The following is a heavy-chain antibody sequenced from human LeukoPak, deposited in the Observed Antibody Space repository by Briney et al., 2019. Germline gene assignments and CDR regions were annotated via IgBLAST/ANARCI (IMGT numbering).Heavy chain of an antibody. CDR3: AKDWGAYYDSSGFYSGDFDY. J-gene: IGHJ4*02. CDR1: GFTFDDYA. CDR2: ISGDGGST. D-gene: IGHD3-22*01. V-gene: IGHV3-43*02. Sequence: GGSLRLSCAASGFTFDDYAMHRVRQAPGKGLGWVSLISGDGGSTYYADSVKGRFTISRDNSKNSLYLQMNSLRTEDTALYYCAKDWGAYYDSSGFYSGDFDYWGQGTLVTVSS.